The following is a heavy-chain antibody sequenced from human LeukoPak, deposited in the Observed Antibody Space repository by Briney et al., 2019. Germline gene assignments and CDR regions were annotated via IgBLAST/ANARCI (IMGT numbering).Heavy chain of an antibody. V-gene: IGHV4-39*07. CDR1: GGSISSSSYY. J-gene: IGHJ5*02. D-gene: IGHD3-3*01. Sequence: SETLSLTCTVSGGSISSSSYYWGWIRQPPGKGLEWIGSIYYSGSTYYNPSLKSRVAISVDTSKNQFSLKLSSVTAADTAVYYCARAPRIITIFGVVIIAWFDPWGQGTLVTVSS. CDR2: IYYSGST. CDR3: ARAPRIITIFGVVIIAWFDP.